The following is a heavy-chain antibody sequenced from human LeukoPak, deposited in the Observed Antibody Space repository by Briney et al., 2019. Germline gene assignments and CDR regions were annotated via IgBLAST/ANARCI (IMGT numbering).Heavy chain of an antibody. J-gene: IGHJ4*02. D-gene: IGHD3-10*01. V-gene: IGHV4-34*01. CDR2: INHSGST. Sequence: PSETLSLTCAVYGGSFSGYYWSWIRQPPGKGLEWIGEINHSGSTNYNPSLKSRVTMSVDTSKNQFSLKLSSVTAADTAVYYCARGPYYYGSGSYLDYWGQGTLVTVSS. CDR1: GGSFSGYY. CDR3: ARGPYYYGSGSYLDY.